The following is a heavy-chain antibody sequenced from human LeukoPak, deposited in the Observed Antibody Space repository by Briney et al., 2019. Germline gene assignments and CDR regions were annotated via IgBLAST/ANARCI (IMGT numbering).Heavy chain of an antibody. CDR2: ISKSSTYI. Sequence: PGGSLRLSCAASGFNFSTHTMNWVRQAPGKGLEWVSSISKSSTYIYYTDSGKGRFTISRDNAKNSLYLQMNSLRAEDTAVYYCARDLFDFYTWGSYGSFDIWGQGTMVTVSS. V-gene: IGHV3-21*01. D-gene: IGHD3-16*01. CDR3: ARDLFDFYTWGSYGSFDI. J-gene: IGHJ3*02. CDR1: GFNFSTHT.